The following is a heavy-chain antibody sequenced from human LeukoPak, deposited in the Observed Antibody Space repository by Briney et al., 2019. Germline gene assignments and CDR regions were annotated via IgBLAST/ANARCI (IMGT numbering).Heavy chain of an antibody. J-gene: IGHJ6*02. CDR1: GFTFSSYW. V-gene: IGHV3-7*01. CDR2: IKQDGSEK. D-gene: IGHD6-13*01. CDR3: AREQYSSSWYESTDYYYGMDV. Sequence: PGGSLRLSCAASGFTFSSYWMSWVRQAPGKGLERVANIKQDGSEKYYVDSVKGRFTISRDNAKNSLYLQMNSLRAEDTAVYYCAREQYSSSWYESTDYYYGMDVWGQGTTVTVSS.